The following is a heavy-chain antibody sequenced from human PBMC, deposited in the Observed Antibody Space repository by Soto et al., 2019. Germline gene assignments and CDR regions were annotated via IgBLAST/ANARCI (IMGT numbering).Heavy chain of an antibody. J-gene: IGHJ6*02. V-gene: IGHV1-69*02. CDR3: ARRRCCGTVCYKKFYYGMDV. CDR1: GSTFSSYT. Sequence: QVQLVQSGAEVRKPGSSVKVSCMASGSTFSSYTVNWVRQAPGKGLEWIGRIIPVLTVTDYARRFQGRVTITADRXXKAAYMELTSLTSEDTAVYYCARRRCCGTVCYKKFYYGMDVWGQGTTVTVSS. CDR2: IIPVLTVT. D-gene: IGHD2-21*02.